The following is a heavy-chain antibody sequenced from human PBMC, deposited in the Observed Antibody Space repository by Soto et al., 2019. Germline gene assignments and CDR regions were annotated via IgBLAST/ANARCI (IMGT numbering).Heavy chain of an antibody. Sequence: QVQLVQSGAEVKKPGSSVKVSCKASGGTFSTYGISWVRRAPGQGLEWMGGIIRLFGSADFAQKFQGRVTITADESTGTVYMELNSLRSEDTAVYYCARIKRPPTGGYIYYYYGLDVWGQGTTVTVSS. V-gene: IGHV1-69*01. J-gene: IGHJ6*02. CDR3: ARIKRPPTGGYIYYYYGLDV. D-gene: IGHD1-1*01. CDR1: GGTFSTYG. CDR2: IIRLFGSA.